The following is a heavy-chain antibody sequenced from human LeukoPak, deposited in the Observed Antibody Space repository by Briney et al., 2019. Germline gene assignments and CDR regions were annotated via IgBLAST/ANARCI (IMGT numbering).Heavy chain of an antibody. CDR1: GYTFTGYY. V-gene: IGHV1-2*02. CDR3: ARGSYDILTGYTYYYYMDV. Sequence: ASVKVSCKASGYTFTGYYMHWVRQAPGQGLGWMGWINPNSGGTNYAQKFQGRVTMTRDTSISTAYMELSRLRSDDTAVYYCARGSYDILTGYTYYYYMDVWGKGTTVTVSS. J-gene: IGHJ6*03. CDR2: INPNSGGT. D-gene: IGHD3-9*01.